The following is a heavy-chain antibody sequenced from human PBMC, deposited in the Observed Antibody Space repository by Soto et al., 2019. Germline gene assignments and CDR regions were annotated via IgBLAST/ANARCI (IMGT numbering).Heavy chain of an antibody. D-gene: IGHD3-22*01. CDR3: TRDNVETVDSSGLYEY. J-gene: IGHJ4*02. V-gene: IGHV4-61*01. CDR1: GGSVSSGNYY. CDR2: ISTSGST. Sequence: SETLSLTCSVSGGSVSSGNYYWSWIRQPPGKGLEWIGYISTSGSTNYNPSLKSRGTISVDTSKNQFSLKVSSVTAADAALHYCTRDNVETVDSSGLYEYCGQATPVTVSS.